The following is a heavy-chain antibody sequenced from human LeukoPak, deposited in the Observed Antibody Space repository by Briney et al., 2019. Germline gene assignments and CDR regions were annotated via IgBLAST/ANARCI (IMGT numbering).Heavy chain of an antibody. CDR1: GGSISSYY. D-gene: IGHD6-25*01. CDR2: IYTSGST. CDR3: ARDARFSGCEAPWGHYYYGMDV. Sequence: TSETLSLTCTVSGGSISSYYWSWIRQPAGKGLEWIGRIYTSGSTNYNPSLKSRVTMSVDTSKNQFSLKLSSVTAADTAVYYCARDARFSGCEAPWGHYYYGMDVWGQGTTVTVSS. V-gene: IGHV4-4*07. J-gene: IGHJ6*02.